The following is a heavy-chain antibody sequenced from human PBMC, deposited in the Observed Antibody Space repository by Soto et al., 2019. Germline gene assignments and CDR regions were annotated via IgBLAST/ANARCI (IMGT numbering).Heavy chain of an antibody. CDR3: AKGYGRYSSGWWWFDP. D-gene: IGHD6-19*01. V-gene: IGHV3-30*18. CDR1: GFTFSSYG. J-gene: IGHJ5*02. CDR2: ISYDGSNK. Sequence: QVQLVESGGGVVQPGRSLRLSCAASGFTFSSYGMHWVRQAPGKGLEWVAVISYDGSNKYYADSVKGRFTISRDNSKNTLYLQMNRLRAGDTAVYYCAKGYGRYSSGWWWFDPWGQGTLVTVSS.